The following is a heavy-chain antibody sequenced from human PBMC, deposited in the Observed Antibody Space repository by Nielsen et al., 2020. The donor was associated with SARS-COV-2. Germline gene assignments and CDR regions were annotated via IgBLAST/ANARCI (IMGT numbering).Heavy chain of an antibody. CDR2: INPSGGST. V-gene: IGHV1-46*01. CDR3: ARATVTTTIDAFDI. Sequence: SLQVSCTSSFYTFTSYSIHCLLHPPSQVLACLVLINPSGGSTKYAPKFQFRVTMTRDTSTSTVYMELSSLRSEDTAVYFCARATVTTTIDAFDIWGKGTMGTVTA. CDR1: FYTFTSYS. D-gene: IGHD5-24*01. J-gene: IGHJ3*02.